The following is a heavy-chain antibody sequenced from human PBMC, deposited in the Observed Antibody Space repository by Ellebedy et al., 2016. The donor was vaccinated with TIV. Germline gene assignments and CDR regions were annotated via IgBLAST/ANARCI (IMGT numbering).Heavy chain of an antibody. CDR1: GYTFTSYG. CDR2: ISAYNGNT. Sequence: AASVKVSCKASGYTFTSYGISWVRQAPGQGLEWMGWISAYNGNTNYAQKLQGRVTMTTDKSTSTAYMELSSLRSEDTAVYYCAREGATYYDILTGYYRSAGDDEDYFDYWGQGTLVTVSS. V-gene: IGHV1-18*01. D-gene: IGHD3-9*01. CDR3: AREGATYYDILTGYYRSAGDDEDYFDY. J-gene: IGHJ4*02.